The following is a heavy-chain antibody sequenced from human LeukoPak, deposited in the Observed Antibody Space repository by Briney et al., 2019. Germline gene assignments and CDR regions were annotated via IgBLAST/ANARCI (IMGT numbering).Heavy chain of an antibody. CDR1: GGSFSGYY. Sequence: SETLSLTCAVYGGSFSGYYWSWIRQPPGKGLEWIGEINHSGSTNYNPSLKSRVTISVDTSKNQFSLKLSSVTAADTAVYYCARGGYSYGYFDHWGQGTLVTVSS. D-gene: IGHD5-18*01. V-gene: IGHV4-34*01. J-gene: IGHJ4*02. CDR2: INHSGST. CDR3: ARGGYSYGYFDH.